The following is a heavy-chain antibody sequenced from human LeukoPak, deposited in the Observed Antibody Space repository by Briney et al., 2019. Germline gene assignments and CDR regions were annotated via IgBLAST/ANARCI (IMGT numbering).Heavy chain of an antibody. CDR1: GGSISSYY. Sequence: SETLSLTCTVSGGSISSYYWSWIRQPPGKGLEWIGYIYYSGSTNYNPSLKSRVTISVDTSKNQFSLKLSSVTAADTAVYYCARRRRELRYFDWSRALYSWFDPWGQGTLVTVSS. D-gene: IGHD3-9*01. J-gene: IGHJ5*02. V-gene: IGHV4-59*01. CDR3: ARRRRELRYFDWSRALYSWFDP. CDR2: IYYSGST.